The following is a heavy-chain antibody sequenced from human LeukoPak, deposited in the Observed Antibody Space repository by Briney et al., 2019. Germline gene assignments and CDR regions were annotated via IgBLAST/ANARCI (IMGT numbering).Heavy chain of an antibody. CDR1: GFTFNDYW. CDR2: IKQDGSEK. D-gene: IGHD3-3*01. V-gene: IGHV3-7*01. CDR3: ARGGATTFGLWGNAFDI. Sequence: GGSLRLSCAATGFTFNDYWMTWVRQAPGKGLEWVANIKQDGSEKYYVDSVKGRFTISRDNAKNSLYLQMNSLRAEDTAVYYCARGGATTFGLWGNAFDIWGQGTMVTVSS. J-gene: IGHJ3*02.